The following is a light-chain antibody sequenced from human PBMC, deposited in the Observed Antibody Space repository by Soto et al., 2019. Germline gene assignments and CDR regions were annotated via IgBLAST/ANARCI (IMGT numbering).Light chain of an antibody. CDR3: SVWDDSLNGVV. J-gene: IGLJ3*02. Sequence: VLTQPPSASGTPGQRVTISCSGSSSNIGINTVNWYQQFPGTAPKVLIYLNDQRPSGVPDRFSGSKSGTSASLAISGLQSEDEADYYCSVWDDSLNGVVFGGGTKLTVL. CDR2: LND. CDR1: SSNIGINT. V-gene: IGLV1-44*01.